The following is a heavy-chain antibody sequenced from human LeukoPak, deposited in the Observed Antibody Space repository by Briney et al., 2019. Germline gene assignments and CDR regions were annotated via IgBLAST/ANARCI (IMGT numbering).Heavy chain of an antibody. J-gene: IGHJ4*02. Sequence: GGSLRLSCAASGFTFSRYTMNWVRQAPGKGLEWVSYISSSGNTKYYADSVRGRFTISRDNAKNSLYLQMNSLRAEDTALYYCAKDMGPGYSSSWYGHFDYWGQGTLVTVSS. D-gene: IGHD6-13*01. CDR3: AKDMGPGYSSSWYGHFDY. CDR2: ISSSGNTK. V-gene: IGHV3-48*04. CDR1: GFTFSRYT.